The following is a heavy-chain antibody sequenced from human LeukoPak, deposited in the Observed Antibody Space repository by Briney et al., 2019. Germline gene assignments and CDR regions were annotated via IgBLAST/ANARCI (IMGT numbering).Heavy chain of an antibody. J-gene: IGHJ4*02. CDR3: ARRVLRGLDY. CDR2: IYHSGST. V-gene: IGHV4-38-2*01. Sequence: SETLSLTCAVSGYSISGGYYWGWIRPPPGKGLEWIGSIYHSGSTYYNPSLKSRVTISVDTSKNQFSLKLSSVTAADTAVYYCARRVLRGLDYWSQGTLVTVSS. CDR1: GYSISGGYY. D-gene: IGHD3-16*01.